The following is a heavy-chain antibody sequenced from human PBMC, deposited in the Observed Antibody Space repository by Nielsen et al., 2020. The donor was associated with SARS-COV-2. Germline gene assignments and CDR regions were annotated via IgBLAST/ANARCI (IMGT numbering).Heavy chain of an antibody. V-gene: IGHV3-21*01. J-gene: IGHJ3*02. Sequence: GESLKISCAASGFTFSSYSMNWVRQAPGKGLEWVSSISSSSSYIYYADSVKGRFTISRDNAKNSLYLQMNSLRAEDTAVYYCARAVWYYDSSGHRGGAFDIWGQGTMVTVSS. CDR3: ARAVWYYDSSGHRGGAFDI. D-gene: IGHD3-22*01. CDR1: GFTFSSYS. CDR2: ISSSSSYI.